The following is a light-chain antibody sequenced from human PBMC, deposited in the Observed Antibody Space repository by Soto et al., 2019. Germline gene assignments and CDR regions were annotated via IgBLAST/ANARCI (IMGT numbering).Light chain of an antibody. V-gene: IGKV3-11*01. CDR2: AAS. J-gene: IGKJ5*01. Sequence: EIVLTQSPATLSSSPGERATLSCMASQTVSSYLDWYQQKPGQAPRLLIYAASNRATGIPARFSGSWSGTDFTLTISCLEPEDFAVYYCQQRSNWPPITFGQGTRLESK. CDR3: QQRSNWPPIT. CDR1: QTVSSY.